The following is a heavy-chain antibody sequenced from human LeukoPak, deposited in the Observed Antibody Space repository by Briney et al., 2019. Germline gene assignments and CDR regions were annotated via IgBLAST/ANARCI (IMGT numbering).Heavy chain of an antibody. V-gene: IGHV3-30-3*01. CDR3: ARERPLGLGRTAGFDY. CDR1: GFTFSSYA. D-gene: IGHD2-21*02. Sequence: LGRSLRLSCAASGFTFSSYAMHWVRQAPGKGLEWVAVISYDGSNKYYADSVKGRFTISRDNSKNTLYLQMNSLRAEDTAVYYCARERPLGLGRTAGFDYWGQGTLVTVSS. CDR2: ISYDGSNK. J-gene: IGHJ4*02.